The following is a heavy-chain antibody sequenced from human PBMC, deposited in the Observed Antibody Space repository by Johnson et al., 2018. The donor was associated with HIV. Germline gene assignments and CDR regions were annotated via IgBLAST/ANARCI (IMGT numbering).Heavy chain of an antibody. CDR1: GFTFSSYA. CDR2: ISYDGSNK. CDR3: ARGRRIQLWLLADAFDI. V-gene: IGHV3-30*04. D-gene: IGHD5-18*01. Sequence: VQLVESGGGLVQPGGSLRLSCAASGFTFSSYAMHWVRQAPCKGLEWVAVISYDGSNKYYAASVKGRFTISRDNSKNTLYLQMNSLRAEDTAVYYCARGRRIQLWLLADAFDIWGQGTMVTVSS. J-gene: IGHJ3*02.